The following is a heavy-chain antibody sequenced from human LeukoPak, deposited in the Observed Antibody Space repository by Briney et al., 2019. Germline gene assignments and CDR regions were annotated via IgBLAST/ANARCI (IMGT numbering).Heavy chain of an antibody. D-gene: IGHD3-10*01. CDR1: GYTFTSYD. Sequence: ASVKVSCKASGYTFTSYDINWVRQATGQGLEWMGWMNPNSGNTGYAQKFQGRVTMTRNTSISTAYMELSSLRSEDTAVYYCARVEARKNVLLWFGEFMFDPWGQGTLVTVSS. J-gene: IGHJ5*02. V-gene: IGHV1-8*01. CDR3: ARVEARKNVLLWFGEFMFDP. CDR2: MNPNSGNT.